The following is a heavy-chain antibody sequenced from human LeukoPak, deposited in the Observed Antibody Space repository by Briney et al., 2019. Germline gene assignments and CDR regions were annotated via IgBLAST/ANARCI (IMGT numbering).Heavy chain of an antibody. J-gene: IGHJ4*02. CDR2: IKSKTNGETT. Sequence: PGGSLRLSCAASGFALSNAWMSWVRQAPGKGLEWVGRIKSKTNGETTDYAAPLKGRFTISRDDSKNTVFLQVNTLKTEDTAMYYCTSDDPVNRSWGQGTLVTVSS. V-gene: IGHV3-15*01. D-gene: IGHD3-16*02. CDR3: TSDDPVNRS. CDR1: GFALSNAW.